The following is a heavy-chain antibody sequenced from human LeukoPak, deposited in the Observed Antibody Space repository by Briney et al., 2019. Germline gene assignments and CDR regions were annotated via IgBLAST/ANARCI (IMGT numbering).Heavy chain of an antibody. CDR3: ANSQSSVAGIGGY. J-gene: IGHJ4*02. CDR2: ISNSGTAK. D-gene: IGHD6-19*01. Sequence: GGSLRLSCAASGFTFSDYYMTWIRQAPGKGLEWVSYISNSGTAKYYAVSVKSRFTISRDNANNSVDLQMNSLRVEDTAIYYCANSQSSVAGIGGYWGQGPLVSVSS. CDR1: GFTFSDYY. V-gene: IGHV3-11*04.